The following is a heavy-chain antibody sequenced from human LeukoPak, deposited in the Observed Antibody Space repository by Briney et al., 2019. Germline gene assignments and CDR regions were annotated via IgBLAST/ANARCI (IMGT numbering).Heavy chain of an antibody. D-gene: IGHD6-6*01. Sequence: GGSLRLSCAASGFTFSTCSMNWVRQAPGKGLEWVSYIHYSSSNIYYADSVNGRFTSSRDNAQGSLYLQMNSLRAEDTAVYYCVRDNLSIAARLSLLDAFDIWGQETMVTVSS. J-gene: IGHJ3*02. V-gene: IGHV3-48*01. CDR3: VRDNLSIAARLSLLDAFDI. CDR2: IHYSSSNI. CDR1: GFTFSTCS.